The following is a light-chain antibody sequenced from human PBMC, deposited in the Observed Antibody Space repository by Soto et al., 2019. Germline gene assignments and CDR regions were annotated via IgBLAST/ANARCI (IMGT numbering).Light chain of an antibody. Sequence: SYDLTQPPSVSVAPGQTARITCGGSNIGSKSVHWYQQKPGQAPMMVVCANSDRPSGIPERFSGSNSANTATLTISRVEAGDEADYYCHVWDSGSAHHVFGTGTKVT. CDR3: HVWDSGSAHHV. CDR2: ANS. J-gene: IGLJ1*01. CDR1: NIGSKS. V-gene: IGLV3-21*02.